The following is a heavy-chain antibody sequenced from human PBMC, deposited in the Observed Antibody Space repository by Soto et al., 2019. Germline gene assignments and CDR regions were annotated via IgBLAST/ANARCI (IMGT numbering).Heavy chain of an antibody. Sequence: EVQLVESGGGLVQPGGSLRLSCAASGYTFSRHWIHWVRQAPGQGPVGVSRISPDGSVTDYADFVEGRFTISRDNAKKPRYLQMSSLRAEDTAVYYCARPRSMSSSGFDIWGQGTMVIVSS. CDR1: GYTFSRHW. V-gene: IGHV3-74*01. CDR3: ARPRSMSSSGFDI. D-gene: IGHD1-26*01. J-gene: IGHJ3*02. CDR2: ISPDGSVT.